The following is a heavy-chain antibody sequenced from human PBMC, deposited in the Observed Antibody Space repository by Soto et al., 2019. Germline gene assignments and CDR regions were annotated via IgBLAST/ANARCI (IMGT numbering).Heavy chain of an antibody. V-gene: IGHV3-15*01. CDR3: TTPVWGGYDYIRGMAV. CDR1: GFTFSNAW. D-gene: IGHD5-12*01. J-gene: IGHJ6*02. CDR2: IKIKTDGGTT. Sequence: GGSLRLSCAASGFTFSNAWISWVRLAPGKGLEWVGRIKIKTDGGTTDYAAPVKGRFTISRDDSKNTLYLQMNSLKTEDTAVYYCTTPVWGGYDYIRGMAVWGQGTTVTVS.